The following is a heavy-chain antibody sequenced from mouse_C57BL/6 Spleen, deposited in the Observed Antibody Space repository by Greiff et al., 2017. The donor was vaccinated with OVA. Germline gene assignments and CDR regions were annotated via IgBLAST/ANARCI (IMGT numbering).Heavy chain of an antibody. CDR3: ARDYAPFAY. CDR2: IYPGDGDT. CDR1: GYAFSSSW. V-gene: IGHV1-82*01. Sequence: VQLQQSGPELVKPGASVKISCKASGYAFSSSWMNWVKQRPGKGLEWIGRIYPGDGDTNYNGKFKGKATLTADKSSSTAYMQLSSLTSEDSAVYFCARDYAPFAYWGQGTLVTVSA. D-gene: IGHD2-4*01. J-gene: IGHJ3*01.